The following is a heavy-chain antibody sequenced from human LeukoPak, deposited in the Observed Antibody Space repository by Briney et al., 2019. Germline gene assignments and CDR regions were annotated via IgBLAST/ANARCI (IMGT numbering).Heavy chain of an antibody. CDR3: AKDAPVNIVVVPAANS. V-gene: IGHV3-23*01. J-gene: IGHJ4*02. D-gene: IGHD2-2*01. Sequence: PGGSLRLSCAASGFTFSSYAMSWVRQAPGEGLEWVSAISGSGGSTYYADSVKGRLTISRDNSKNALYLQMNSLRAEDTAVYYCAKDAPVNIVVVPAANSWGQGTLVTVSS. CDR1: GFTFSSYA. CDR2: ISGSGGST.